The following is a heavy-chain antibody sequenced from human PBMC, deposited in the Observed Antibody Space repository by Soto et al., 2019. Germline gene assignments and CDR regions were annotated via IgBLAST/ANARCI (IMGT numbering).Heavy chain of an antibody. D-gene: IGHD3-9*01. CDR1: GYTFTSYA. Sequence: VKVSCKASGYTFTSYAMHWVRQAPGQRLEWMGWINAGNGNTKYSQKFQGRVTITRDTSASTAYMELSSLRSEDTAVYYCATTGHYDILTGYPALDYWGQGTLVTVSS. V-gene: IGHV1-3*01. CDR3: ATTGHYDILTGYPALDY. CDR2: INAGNGNT. J-gene: IGHJ4*02.